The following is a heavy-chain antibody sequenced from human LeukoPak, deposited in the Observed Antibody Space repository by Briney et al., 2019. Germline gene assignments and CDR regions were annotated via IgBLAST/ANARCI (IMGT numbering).Heavy chain of an antibody. J-gene: IGHJ1*01. CDR3: ARAGYYYDSSGYYFQH. Sequence: SVKVSCKASGGIFSSYAISWVRQAPGQGLEWMGRIIPIFGTANYAQKFQGRVTITTDESTSTAYMELSSLRSEDTAVYYCARAGYYYDSSGYYFQHWGQGTLVTVSS. D-gene: IGHD3-22*01. V-gene: IGHV1-69*05. CDR1: GGIFSSYA. CDR2: IIPIFGTA.